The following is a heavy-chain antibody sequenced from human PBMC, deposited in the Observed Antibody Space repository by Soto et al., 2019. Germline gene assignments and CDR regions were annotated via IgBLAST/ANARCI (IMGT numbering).Heavy chain of an antibody. CDR1: GFMFSNHG. Sequence: GGSLRLSCAASGFMFSNHGMHWVRQAPGKGLEWVAVISYDGTNKHYADSVKGRFTISRDNSKNTVYLQMNNLRAEDTAVFYCAKDTYYHDSTGYYVFDYWGQGTLVTVS. J-gene: IGHJ4*02. D-gene: IGHD3-22*01. CDR2: ISYDGTNK. V-gene: IGHV3-30*18. CDR3: AKDTYYHDSTGYYVFDY.